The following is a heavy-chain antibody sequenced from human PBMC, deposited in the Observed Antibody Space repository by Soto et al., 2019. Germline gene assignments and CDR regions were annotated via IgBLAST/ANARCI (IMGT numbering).Heavy chain of an antibody. J-gene: IGHJ4*02. V-gene: IGHV4-39*01. Sequence: SETLSLTCTVSGGSISSSSYYWGWIRQPPGKGLEWIGSIYYSGSTYYNPSLKSRVTISVDTSKNQFSLKLSSVTAADTAVYYCASETRERSSGWDTDYWGQGTLVTVSS. CDR1: GGSISSSSYY. D-gene: IGHD6-19*01. CDR3: ASETRERSSGWDTDY. CDR2: IYYSGST.